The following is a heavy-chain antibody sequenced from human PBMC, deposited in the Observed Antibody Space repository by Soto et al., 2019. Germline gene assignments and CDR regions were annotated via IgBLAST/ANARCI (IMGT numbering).Heavy chain of an antibody. CDR2: ISGSGGTT. CDR3: AEGPYCTSGVCYTHFAY. CDR1: EFTFGAYA. V-gene: IGHV3-23*01. D-gene: IGHD2-8*01. Sequence: EVKLLESGGGLVQPGGSLRLSCAASEFTFGAYAMSWVRQAPGKGLESVSGISGSGGTTYYADSVKGRFTIPRDNSKNTLYLQMNSPRAEDPALYYCAEGPYCTSGVCYTHFAYWGRGTLVTVYS. J-gene: IGHJ4*02.